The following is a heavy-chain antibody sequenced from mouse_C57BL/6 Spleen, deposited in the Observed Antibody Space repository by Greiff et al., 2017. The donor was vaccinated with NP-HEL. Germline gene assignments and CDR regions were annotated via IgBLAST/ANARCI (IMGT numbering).Heavy chain of an antibody. V-gene: IGHV5-4*01. D-gene: IGHD2-4*01. J-gene: IGHJ3*01. Sequence: EVMLVESGGGLVKPGGSLKLSCAASGFTFSSYAMSWVRQTPEKRLEWVATISDGGSYTYYPDNVKGRFTISRDNAKNNLYLQMSHLKSEDTAMYDCARDYDYDVAYWGQGTLVTVSA. CDR3: ARDYDYDVAY. CDR2: ISDGGSYT. CDR1: GFTFSSYA.